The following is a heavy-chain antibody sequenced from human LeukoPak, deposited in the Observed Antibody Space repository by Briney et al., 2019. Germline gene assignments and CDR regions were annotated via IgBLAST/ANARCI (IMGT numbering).Heavy chain of an antibody. J-gene: IGHJ4*02. CDR2: MNPNSGNT. CDR1: GYTFTSYD. CDR3: ARVAHRGDCYDY. Sequence: ASVKVSCTASGYTFTSYDINWVRQAPGQGLEWMGWMNPNSGNTGYAQKFQGRVTMTRNTSISTAYMELSSLRSEDTAVYYCARVAHRGDCYDYWGQGTLVTVSS. V-gene: IGHV1-8*01. D-gene: IGHD2-15*01.